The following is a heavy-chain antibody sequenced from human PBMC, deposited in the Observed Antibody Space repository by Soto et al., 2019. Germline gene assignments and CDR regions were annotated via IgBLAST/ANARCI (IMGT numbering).Heavy chain of an antibody. Sequence: QVQLQESGPGLVKPSQTLSLTCTVSGGSISSGDYYWSWIRQPPGKGLEWIGYIYYSGSTYYNPSLKSRVTISVDTSKNQFSLKLSSVTAADTAVYYCARGTRSRKNNPYYYYGMDVWGQGTTVTVSS. CDR2: IYYSGST. D-gene: IGHD2-2*01. V-gene: IGHV4-30-4*01. CDR1: GGSISSGDYY. CDR3: ARGTRSRKNNPYYYYGMDV. J-gene: IGHJ6*02.